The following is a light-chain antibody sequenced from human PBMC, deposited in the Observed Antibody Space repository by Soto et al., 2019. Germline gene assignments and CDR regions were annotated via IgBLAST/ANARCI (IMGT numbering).Light chain of an antibody. CDR2: GAS. V-gene: IGKV3-15*01. J-gene: IGKJ1*01. CDR3: QQYNNCPAT. CDR1: QSVSSN. Sequence: EIVMTQSPATLSVSPGERATLSCRASQSVSSNLAWYQQKPGQAPTLLIYGASTRATGIPARFSGSGSGTEFTLTISSLQSEDFAVYYCQQYNNCPATFGQGTKVDIK.